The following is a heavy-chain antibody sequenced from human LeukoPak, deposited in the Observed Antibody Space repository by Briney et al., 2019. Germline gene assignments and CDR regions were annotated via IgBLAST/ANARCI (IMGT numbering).Heavy chain of an antibody. CDR1: GFTFSSYS. D-gene: IGHD4-23*01. V-gene: IGHV3-48*04. CDR3: RTVVTRYYYYYMDV. CDR2: ISSSSSTI. J-gene: IGHJ6*03. Sequence: GGSLRLSYAASGFTFSSYSMNWVRQAPGKGLEWVSYISSSSSTIYYADSVKGRFTISRDNAKNSLYLQMNSLRAEDTAVYYCRTVVTRYYYYYMDVWGKGTTVTVSS.